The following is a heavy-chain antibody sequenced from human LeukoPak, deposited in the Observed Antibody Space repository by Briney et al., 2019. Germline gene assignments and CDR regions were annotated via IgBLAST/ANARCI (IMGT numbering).Heavy chain of an antibody. Sequence: GGSLRLSCAASGFTLTTYTMNWVRQAPGKGLEWVSSISGSSSYIYYADSVKGRFTISRDNAQNSLSLQMDSLRDEDAAVYYCATSGSYRFDYWGQGTLVTVSS. V-gene: IGHV3-21*01. CDR1: GFTLTTYT. J-gene: IGHJ4*02. D-gene: IGHD1-26*01. CDR3: ATSGSYRFDY. CDR2: ISGSSSYI.